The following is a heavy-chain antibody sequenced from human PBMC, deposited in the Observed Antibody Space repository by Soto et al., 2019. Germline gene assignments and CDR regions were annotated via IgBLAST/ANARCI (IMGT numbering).Heavy chain of an antibody. D-gene: IGHD3-22*01. CDR2: IIPIFGTA. J-gene: IGHJ4*02. Sequence: SVKVSCKASGGTFSSYAISWVRQAPGQGXEWMGGIIPIFGTANYAQKFQGRVTITADESTSTAYMELSSLRSEDTAVYYCARFRAGYDSSGYYNYFDYWGQGTLVTVSS. CDR3: ARFRAGYDSSGYYNYFDY. CDR1: GGTFSSYA. V-gene: IGHV1-69*13.